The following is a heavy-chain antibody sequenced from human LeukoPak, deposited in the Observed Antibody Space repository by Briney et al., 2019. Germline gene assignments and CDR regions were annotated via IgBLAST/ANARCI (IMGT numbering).Heavy chain of an antibody. D-gene: IGHD2-2*01. CDR1: GGSFSGYY. CDR2: INHSGST. V-gene: IGHV4-34*01. CDR3: ARFIPYIPAAPYYYYYGMDV. Sequence: SETLSLTCAVYGGSFSGYYWSWIRQPPGKGLEWIGEINHSGSTNYNPSLKSRVTISVDTSKNQFSPKLSSVTAADTAVYYCARFIPYIPAAPYYYYYGMDVWGQGTTVTVSS. J-gene: IGHJ6*02.